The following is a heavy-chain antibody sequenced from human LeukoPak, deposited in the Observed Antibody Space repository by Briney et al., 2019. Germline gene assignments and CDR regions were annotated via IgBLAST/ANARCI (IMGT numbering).Heavy chain of an antibody. D-gene: IGHD1-1*01. J-gene: IGHJ4*02. V-gene: IGHV3-74*01. CDR2: IINEGSDT. Sequence: GGSLRLSCVVSGLTFSNRWMHWVRQAPGKGLVWVSHIINEGSDTRYADSVKGRFTISRDNAKNTLYLQMNSLRAEDTAVYYCATKRGSQQERVSLDYWGQGTLVTVSS. CDR1: GLTFSNRW. CDR3: ATKRGSQQERVSLDY.